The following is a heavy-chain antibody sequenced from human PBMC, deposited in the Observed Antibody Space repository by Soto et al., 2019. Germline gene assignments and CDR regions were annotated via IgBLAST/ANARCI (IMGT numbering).Heavy chain of an antibody. V-gene: IGHV3-33*01. J-gene: IGHJ4*02. CDR1: GFTFSNYG. D-gene: IGHD6-13*01. Sequence: QVQLVESGGGVVQPGRSLRLSCAASGFTFSNYGMHWVRQAPGKGLEWVAVIWYDGSNKYYADSVKGRFAISRDNSKNTLYLHIDSQRAEDTAVYYCASAAAGNSTFDSWGQGTRVTVSS. CDR3: ASAAAGNSTFDS. CDR2: IWYDGSNK.